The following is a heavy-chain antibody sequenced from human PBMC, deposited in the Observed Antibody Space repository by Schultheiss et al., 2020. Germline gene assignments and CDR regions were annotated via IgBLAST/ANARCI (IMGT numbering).Heavy chain of an antibody. V-gene: IGHV1-2*06. Sequence: ASVKVSCKASGYTFTGYYMHWVRQAPGQGLEWMGRINPNSGGTNYAQKFQGRVTMTRDTSISTAYMELSRLRSDDTAVYYCARDCGATHVDTAMVTARYYYYYYMDVWGKGTTV. D-gene: IGHD5-18*01. J-gene: IGHJ6*03. CDR3: ARDCGATHVDTAMVTARYYYYYYMDV. CDR1: GYTFTGYY. CDR2: INPNSGGT.